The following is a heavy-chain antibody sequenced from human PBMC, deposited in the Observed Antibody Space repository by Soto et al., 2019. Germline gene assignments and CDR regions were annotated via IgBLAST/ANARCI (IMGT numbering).Heavy chain of an antibody. CDR1: SVSIISSICY. J-gene: IGHJ4*02. Sequence: SDTLSLSCTVSSVSIISSICYWAWIGKPPGKGLEWIGSIYYSGSTYYNPSLKSRVTISVDTSKNQFSLKLSSVTAADTVVYYCASGNYYDSSGYYYEMFDYWGQGTLVTVS. D-gene: IGHD3-22*01. CDR2: IYYSGST. V-gene: IGHV4-39*01. CDR3: ASGNYYDSSGYYYEMFDY.